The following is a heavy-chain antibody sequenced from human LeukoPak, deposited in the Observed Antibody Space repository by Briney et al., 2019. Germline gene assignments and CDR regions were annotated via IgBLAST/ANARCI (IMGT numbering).Heavy chain of an antibody. CDR2: IDPNSGGT. V-gene: IGHV1-2*02. CDR1: GYTXTAHY. Sequence: ASVKVSCRASGYTXTAHYIHWVRQAPGQGLEQMGWIDPNSGGTNYAQRFLGSVTMTGDTSINTAFMEVRRLRSDDTAIYYCARGRGTTMVRGVITNYFDLWGRGSLVTVSS. J-gene: IGHJ2*01. D-gene: IGHD3-10*01. CDR3: ARGRGTTMVRGVITNYFDL.